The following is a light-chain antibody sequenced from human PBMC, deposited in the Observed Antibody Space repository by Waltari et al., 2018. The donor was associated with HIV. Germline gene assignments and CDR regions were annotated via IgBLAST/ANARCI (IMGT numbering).Light chain of an antibody. CDR3: SSYTSISTLV. Sequence: QSALTQPASVSGSPGQSITIPRTGRSSDVGRYDNVSWYQQHPGKAPKFMIYEVSNRPSGVSNRFSGSKSGNTASLTISGLQAEDEADYYCSSYTSISTLVFGGGTKLTVL. J-gene: IGLJ3*02. V-gene: IGLV2-14*01. CDR1: SSDVGRYDN. CDR2: EVS.